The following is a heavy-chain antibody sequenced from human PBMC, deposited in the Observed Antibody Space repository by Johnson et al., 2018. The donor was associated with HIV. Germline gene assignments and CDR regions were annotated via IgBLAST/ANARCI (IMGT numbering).Heavy chain of an antibody. D-gene: IGHD3-22*01. CDR2: ISYDGSNK. CDR1: GFTFSSYG. CDR3: ARRGGSMIVVGSAFDI. J-gene: IGHJ3*02. V-gene: IGHV3-30*03. Sequence: QVQLVESGGGVVQPGRSLRLSCAASGFTFSSYGMHWVRQAPGKGLEWVAVISYDGSNKYYADSVKGRFTVSRDNAKKSLYLQMDSLRVDDTAIYYCARRGGSMIVVGSAFDIWGKGTMVTVSS.